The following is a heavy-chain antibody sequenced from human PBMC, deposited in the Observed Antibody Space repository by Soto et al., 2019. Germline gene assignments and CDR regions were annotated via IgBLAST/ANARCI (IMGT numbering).Heavy chain of an antibody. V-gene: IGHV1-18*01. Sequence: ASVKVSCKASGYTFTSYGISWVRQAPGQGLEWMGWIGAYNGNTNYAQKLQGRVTMTTDTSTSTAYMELRSLRSDDTAVYYCARDVPITMVRGVISYWGQGTLVTVSS. J-gene: IGHJ4*02. CDR3: ARDVPITMVRGVISY. D-gene: IGHD3-10*01. CDR1: GYTFTSYG. CDR2: IGAYNGNT.